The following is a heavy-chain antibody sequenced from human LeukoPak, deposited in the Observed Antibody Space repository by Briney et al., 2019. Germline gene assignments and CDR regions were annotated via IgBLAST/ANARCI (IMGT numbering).Heavy chain of an antibody. CDR2: IYHTGIT. CDR3: ARYCSTSGTKAFGI. CDR1: GDSISSYY. V-gene: IGHV4-59*01. J-gene: IGHJ3*02. D-gene: IGHD3-10*01. Sequence: PSETLSLTCTVSGDSISSYYWSWIRQPPGKGLEWIGYIYHTGITKYNPSLKSRVTMSVDTSKNQFSLKLTSVTAADTAVYYCARYCSTSGTKAFGIWGQGTMVTVSS.